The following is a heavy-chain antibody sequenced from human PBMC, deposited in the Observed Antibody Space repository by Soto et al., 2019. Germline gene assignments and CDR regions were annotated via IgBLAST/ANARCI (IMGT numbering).Heavy chain of an antibody. V-gene: IGHV2-5*01. Sequence: QITLKESGPTLVKPTQTLTLTCTFSGFSLNTRAVGVGWIRQPPGKALEWLALINWNDDERYSPSLKDRLTISKDTSSNQVVLTITNMDPGDTATYFCAHAGDYDLLTFDHWGPGTLVTVSS. CDR3: AHAGDYDLLTFDH. CDR1: GFSLNTRAVG. D-gene: IGHD4-17*01. J-gene: IGHJ4*02. CDR2: INWNDDE.